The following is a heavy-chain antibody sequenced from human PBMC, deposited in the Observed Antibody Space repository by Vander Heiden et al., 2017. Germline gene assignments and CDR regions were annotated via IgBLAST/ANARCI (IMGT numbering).Heavy chain of an antibody. D-gene: IGHD2-8*01. CDR3: ARDLSRLGYAIEYYFDD. CDR2: INAGNGNT. V-gene: IGHV1-3*01. Sequence: QVQLVHSGCEVKRPGASARVSCTASGYPLTSYPMHWVRQAPGQRLEWMGWINAGNGNTKYSQKFQGRFTITRATSESTSYMELSSLRSEDTALHYCARDLSRLGYAIEYYFDDWGHGTLVTVSS. CDR1: GYPLTSYP. J-gene: IGHJ4*01.